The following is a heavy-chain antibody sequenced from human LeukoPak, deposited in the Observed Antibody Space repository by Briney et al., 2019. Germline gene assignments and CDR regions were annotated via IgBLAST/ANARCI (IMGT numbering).Heavy chain of an antibody. CDR3: ARGADFWSGYYLGGYFDY. Sequence: PSETLSLTCTVSGGSISTYYWSWIRQPPGKGLEWIGYVYYSGSTNYNPSLESRVTMSVDTSKNQFSLNLSSVTAADTAVYYCARGADFWSGYYLGGYFDYWGQGTLVTVSS. CDR2: VYYSGST. D-gene: IGHD3-3*01. V-gene: IGHV4-59*01. J-gene: IGHJ4*02. CDR1: GGSISTYY.